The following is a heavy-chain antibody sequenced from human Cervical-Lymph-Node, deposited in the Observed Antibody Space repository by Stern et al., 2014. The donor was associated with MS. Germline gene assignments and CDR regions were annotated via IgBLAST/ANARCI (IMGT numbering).Heavy chain of an antibody. V-gene: IGHV1-69*06. CDR1: GDTFIKYG. CDR2: LIPIFGTA. J-gene: IGHJ4*02. CDR3: ARDRGIAAAGAALPCDY. D-gene: IGHD6-13*01. Sequence: VQLVESGAEVKRPGSSVKVSCKASGDTFIKYGIGWVRQVPGQGPEWMGGLIPIFGTAKYVQKFQGRVTITADMSTSTAYMELSSLRSEDSAVYYCARDRGIAAAGAALPCDYWGQGTLVFVSA.